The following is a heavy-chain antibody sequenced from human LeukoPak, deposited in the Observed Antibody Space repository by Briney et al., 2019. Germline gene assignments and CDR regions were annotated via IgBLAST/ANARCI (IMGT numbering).Heavy chain of an antibody. D-gene: IGHD3-22*01. V-gene: IGHV4-39*01. J-gene: IGHJ4*02. CDR3: ASTPHYYDSSGYHSAYFDY. CDR1: GGSFSGYY. Sequence: SETLSLTCAVYGGSFSGYYWGWIRQPPGKGLEWIGSIYYSGSTYYNPSLKSRVTISVDTSKNQFSLKLSSVTAADTAVYYCASTPHYYDSSGYHSAYFDYWGQGTLVTVSS. CDR2: IYYSGST.